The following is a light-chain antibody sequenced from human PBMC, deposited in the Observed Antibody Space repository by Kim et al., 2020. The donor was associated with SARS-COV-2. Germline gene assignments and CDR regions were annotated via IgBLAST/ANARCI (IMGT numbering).Light chain of an antibody. CDR2: DVT. CDR1: ISDVGGYGY. CDR3: SSYGGNNNLI. J-gene: IGLJ6*01. V-gene: IGLV2-8*01. Sequence: GQSNTTSCPGTISDVGGYGYVSCYQQQPGEAPTRLFYDVTERPTGVPERFSGSKSGKTATLTVSGLQAEDEADYYCSSYGGNNNLIFGGGTKVTVL.